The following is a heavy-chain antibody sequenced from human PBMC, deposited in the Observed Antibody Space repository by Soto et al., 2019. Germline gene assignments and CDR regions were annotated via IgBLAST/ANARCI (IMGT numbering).Heavy chain of an antibody. J-gene: IGHJ4*02. V-gene: IGHV1-2*02. CDR2: INTNNGGT. CDR3: ARGWEAVVGANY. CDR1: RYTFTGYL. Sequence: SVEVSFKASRYTFTGYLIHWVRQAPGQGLEWMGWINTNNGGTNSAQKFQGRVTMTMDTSINTAYMELSSLRSDDTAIYYCARGWEAVVGANYWGQGTLVTVSS. D-gene: IGHD2-15*01.